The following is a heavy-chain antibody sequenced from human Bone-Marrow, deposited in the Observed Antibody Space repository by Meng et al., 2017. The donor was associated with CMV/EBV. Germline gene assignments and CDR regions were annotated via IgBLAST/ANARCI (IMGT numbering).Heavy chain of an antibody. CDR1: GGSVRSGNYY. Sequence: GSLRLSYTVSGGSVRSGNYYWSWIRQPPGKGLEWIGYTYYGGSADYNSSLKSRVTISIDTSQNQFSLKLNSVTAADTAVYYCARAERFSKRFDPWGQGTLVTVSS. V-gene: IGHV4-61*01. CDR2: TYYGGSA. J-gene: IGHJ5*02. CDR3: ARAERFSKRFDP. D-gene: IGHD1-1*01.